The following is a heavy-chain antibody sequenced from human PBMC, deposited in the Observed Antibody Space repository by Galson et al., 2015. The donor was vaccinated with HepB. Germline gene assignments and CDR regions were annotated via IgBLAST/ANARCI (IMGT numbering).Heavy chain of an antibody. Sequence: SLRLSCAASRFTFSSYTMNWVRQAPGKGLEWVSSLNSDSSYIHYAGSVKGRFTIFRDNAENSLYLQMNNLRVEDTAIYYCARGKTGAGLLSPFDWWGQGTLVTVSS. J-gene: IGHJ4*02. D-gene: IGHD2-8*02. CDR2: LNSDSSYI. V-gene: IGHV3-21*01. CDR1: RFTFSSYT. CDR3: ARGKTGAGLLSPFDW.